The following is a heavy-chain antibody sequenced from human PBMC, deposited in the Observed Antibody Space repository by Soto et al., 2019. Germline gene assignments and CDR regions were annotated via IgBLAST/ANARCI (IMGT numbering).Heavy chain of an antibody. J-gene: IGHJ4*02. V-gene: IGHV1-18*01. Sequence: QVQLVQSGAEVKKPGASVKVSCKASGYTFNSYGISWVRQAPGQGLEWMGWISVYNGNTNYAQKVQGRVTMTTDTSTSTAFMELMSLRSDDSAVYYCARELAAVSGSPPDYWGQGTLVTVS. CDR1: GYTFNSYG. D-gene: IGHD6-13*01. CDR3: ARELAAVSGSPPDY. CDR2: ISVYNGNT.